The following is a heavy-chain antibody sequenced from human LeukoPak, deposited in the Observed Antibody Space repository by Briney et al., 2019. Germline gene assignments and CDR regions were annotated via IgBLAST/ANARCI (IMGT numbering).Heavy chain of an antibody. CDR2: ISYDGSNK. CDR1: GFTFSSYA. CDR3: ARERTYYGSGSYYNVFDY. V-gene: IGHV3-30-3*01. Sequence: PGRSLRLSCAASGFTFSSYAMHWVRQAPGKGLEWVAVISYDGSNKYYADSVKGRFTISRDNSKNTLYLQMNSLRAGDTAVYYCARERTYYGSGSYYNVFDYWGQGTLVTVSS. D-gene: IGHD3-10*01. J-gene: IGHJ4*02.